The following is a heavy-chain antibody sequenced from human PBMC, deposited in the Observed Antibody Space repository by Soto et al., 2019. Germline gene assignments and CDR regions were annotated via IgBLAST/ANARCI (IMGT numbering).Heavy chain of an antibody. CDR2: IYSGGST. J-gene: IGHJ4*02. Sequence: GGSLRLSCAASGFTVSSNYMSWVRQAPGKGLEWVSVIYSGGSTYYADSVKGRFTISRHNSKNTLYLQMNSLRAEDTAVYYCARDGAGPYSSGWSGESLDYWGQGTLVTVSS. D-gene: IGHD6-19*01. CDR3: ARDGAGPYSSGWSGESLDY. V-gene: IGHV3-53*04. CDR1: GFTVSSNY.